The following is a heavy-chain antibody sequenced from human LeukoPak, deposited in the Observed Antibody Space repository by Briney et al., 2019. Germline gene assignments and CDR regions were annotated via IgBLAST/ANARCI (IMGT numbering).Heavy chain of an antibody. Sequence: SQTLSLTCAISGDSVSRDTAAWNWIRQSPSRGLEWLGRTYYRSKWYNDYAVSVKSRININPDTSKNQFSLQLSSVTPDDTAVYYCASYVWGTYRFDYWGQGTLVTVSS. J-gene: IGHJ4*02. V-gene: IGHV6-1*01. D-gene: IGHD3-16*02. CDR1: GDSVSRDTAA. CDR3: ASYVWGTYRFDY. CDR2: TYYRSKWYN.